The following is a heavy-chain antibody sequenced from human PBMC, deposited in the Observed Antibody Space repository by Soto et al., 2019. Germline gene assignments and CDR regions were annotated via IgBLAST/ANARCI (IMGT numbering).Heavy chain of an antibody. D-gene: IGHD3-3*01. CDR2: IDWDDDK. J-gene: IGHJ5*02. V-gene: IGHV2-70*12. CDR3: AHSPSTHTVLRFLEWLLLDNWFDP. CDR1: GFSLSTNGMC. Sequence: SGPTPVNPTQTLTLTCTFSGFSLSTNGMCVSWIRQPPGKALEWLARIDWDDDKYYRTSLKTRLTISKDTSKNQVVLTMTNMDPVDTATYYCAHSPSTHTVLRFLEWLLLDNWFDPWGQGTLVTVSS.